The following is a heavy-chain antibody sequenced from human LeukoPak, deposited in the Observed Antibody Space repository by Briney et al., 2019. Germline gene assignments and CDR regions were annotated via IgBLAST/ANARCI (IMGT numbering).Heavy chain of an antibody. D-gene: IGHD6-13*01. CDR1: GGSISSSSYY. CDR2: IYYSGST. V-gene: IGHV4-39*07. J-gene: IGHJ3*02. Sequence: SETLSLTCTVSGGSISSSSYYWGWIRQPPGKGLEWIGSIYYSGSTYYNPSLKSRVTISVDTSKNQFSLKLSSVTAADTAVYYCARVPPTLWYSSSWRDAFDIWGQGTMVTVSS. CDR3: ARVPPTLWYSSSWRDAFDI.